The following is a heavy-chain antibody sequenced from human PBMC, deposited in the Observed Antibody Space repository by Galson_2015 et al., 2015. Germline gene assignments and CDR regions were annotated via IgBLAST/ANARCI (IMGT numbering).Heavy chain of an antibody. J-gene: IGHJ6*03. CDR1: GFTFSSYW. Sequence: SLRLSCAASGFTFSSYWMTWVRQAPGKGLEWVANIEQDGSEKYHVDSVKGRFTISRDNAKNSLYLQMNSLRAEDTAVYYCARARYHYGSGEYYYYMDVWGKGTTVTVSS. CDR3: ARARYHYGSGEYYYYMDV. V-gene: IGHV3-7*04. CDR2: IEQDGSEK. D-gene: IGHD3-10*01.